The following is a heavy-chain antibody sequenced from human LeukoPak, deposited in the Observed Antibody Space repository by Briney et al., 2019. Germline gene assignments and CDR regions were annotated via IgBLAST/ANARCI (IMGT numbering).Heavy chain of an antibody. D-gene: IGHD1/OR15-1a*01. CDR3: ANEKTMTFDY. J-gene: IGHJ4*02. CDR2: ISRDAYRS. CDR1: GFTFDVYN. Sequence: GGSLRLSCAVSGFTFDVYNMLWVRHAPGGGLEWLSLISRDAYRSMYADSVKGRFTISRDNSKNSLYLQMNNLRIEDTAFYYCANEKTMTFDYWGRGTLVTVSS. V-gene: IGHV3-43*01.